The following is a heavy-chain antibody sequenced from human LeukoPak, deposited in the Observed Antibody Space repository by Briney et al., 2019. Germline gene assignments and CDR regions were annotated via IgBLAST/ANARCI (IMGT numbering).Heavy chain of an antibody. CDR1: GDSISSGDYY. D-gene: IGHD3-10*01. Sequence: SETLSLTCTVSGDSISSGDYYWRWIRQPPGKGLEWIGYIYYSGSTYYNPSLKSRVTISVDTSKNQFSLKLSSVTAADTAVYYCARDGENDYWGQGTLVTVSS. CDR2: IYYSGST. CDR3: ARDGENDY. J-gene: IGHJ4*02. V-gene: IGHV4-30-4*01.